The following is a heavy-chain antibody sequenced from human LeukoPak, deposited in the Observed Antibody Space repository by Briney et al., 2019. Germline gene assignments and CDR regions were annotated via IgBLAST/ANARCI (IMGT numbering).Heavy chain of an antibody. V-gene: IGHV3-9*01. D-gene: IGHD6-19*01. CDR3: AKVRGTYSSGYFFDS. CDR1: GFTFDEYA. CDR2: ISWNSGYI. J-gene: IGHJ4*02. Sequence: GGSLRLSCAASGFTFDEYAMHWVRQAPGKGLEWLSIISWNSGYIGYADSVMGRFTISRDNAKNSLYLQMNSLRAEDTALYFCAKVRGTYSSGYFFDSWGQGTLVTVSS.